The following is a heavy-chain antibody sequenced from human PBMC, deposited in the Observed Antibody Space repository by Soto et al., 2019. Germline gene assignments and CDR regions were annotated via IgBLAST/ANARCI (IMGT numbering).Heavy chain of an antibody. D-gene: IGHD6-25*01. Sequence: EVQLVESGGGLIQPGGSLRLSCAVSGFTVSNNYMSWVRQAPGKGLEGVSVIYSGGYTAYGDSVKGRFTISRDNSKNPLIPKMKSRGAAAPAVFSCATQRGGGGYWGQGTLVTVSS. CDR1: GFTVSNNY. CDR2: IYSGGYT. V-gene: IGHV3-53*01. CDR3: ATQRGGGGY. J-gene: IGHJ4*02.